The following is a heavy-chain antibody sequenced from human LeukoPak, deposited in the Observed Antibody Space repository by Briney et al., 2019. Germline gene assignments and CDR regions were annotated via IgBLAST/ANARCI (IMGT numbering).Heavy chain of an antibody. D-gene: IGHD6-19*01. V-gene: IGHV4-59*08. CDR2: IYYSGST. CDR3: ARISVAAPSY. J-gene: IGHJ4*02. Sequence: SETLSLTCNVSGGSFRSYYWTWIRQPPGKGLEWIAYIYYSGSTNYNPSLKSRVTISLDTSQNQFSLKLSSVTAADTAVYYCARISVAAPSYWGQGTLVTVSS. CDR1: GGSFRSYY.